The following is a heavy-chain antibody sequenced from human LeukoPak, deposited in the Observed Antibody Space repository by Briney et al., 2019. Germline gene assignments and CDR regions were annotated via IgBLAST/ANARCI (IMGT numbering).Heavy chain of an antibody. CDR3: ARDKSYYNFWSGSDFDY. CDR1: GFIFTGYY. D-gene: IGHD3-3*01. V-gene: IGHV1-2*02. J-gene: IGHJ4*02. CDR2: IDPNSGGT. Sequence: ASVKVSCKASGFIFTGYYIHWVRQAPGQGLEWMGWIDPNSGGTNYAQKFQGRATMTRDTSISTAYVELSRLRSDDTAFYYCARDKSYYNFWSGSDFDYWGQGTLVTVSS.